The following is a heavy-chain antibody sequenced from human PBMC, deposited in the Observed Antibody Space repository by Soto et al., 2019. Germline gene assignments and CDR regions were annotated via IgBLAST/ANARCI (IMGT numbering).Heavy chain of an antibody. CDR3: AAGDSSDTGDH. J-gene: IGHJ4*02. V-gene: IGHV1-69*01. CDR1: GDTLSHYG. CDR2: TTAILGTR. Sequence: QVQLVQSGAEVKKPGSSVKVSCKASGDTLSHYGVSWVRQVPGTGLEWMGGTTAILGTRDYAQKFQGRMTMTSDESTTTSYMELKSLTSDDTAVYYWAAGDSSDTGDHWGQGTLVTVSS. D-gene: IGHD5-18*01.